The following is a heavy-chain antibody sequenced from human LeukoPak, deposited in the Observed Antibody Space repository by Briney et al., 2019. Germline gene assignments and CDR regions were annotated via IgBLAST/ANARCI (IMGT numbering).Heavy chain of an antibody. CDR3: ARHPSYYDSSGYYKDYYMDV. CDR2: IYPGDSDT. D-gene: IGHD3-22*01. J-gene: IGHJ6*03. V-gene: IGHV5-51*01. CDR1: GYSFTSYW. Sequence: GESLKISCKGSGYSFTSYWIGWVRQMPGKGLEWMGIIYPGDSDTRYSPSFQGQVTISADKSISTAYLQWSSLKASDTAMYYYARHPSYYDSSGYYKDYYMDVWGKGTTVTVSS.